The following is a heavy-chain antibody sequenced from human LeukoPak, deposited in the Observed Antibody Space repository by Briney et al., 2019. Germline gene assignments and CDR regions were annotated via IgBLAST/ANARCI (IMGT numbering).Heavy chain of an antibody. CDR2: IIPIFGTA. D-gene: IGHD2-2*02. V-gene: IGHV1-69*05. J-gene: IGHJ6*03. CDR3: ARGDLPAAIRAGYYYYMDV. Sequence: SVKVSCKASGGTFSSYAISWVRQAPGQGLEWMGGIIPIFGTANYAQKFQGRVTITTDESTSTAYMELSSLRSEGTAVYYCARGDLPAAIRAGYYYYMDVWGKGTTVTVSS. CDR1: GGTFSSYA.